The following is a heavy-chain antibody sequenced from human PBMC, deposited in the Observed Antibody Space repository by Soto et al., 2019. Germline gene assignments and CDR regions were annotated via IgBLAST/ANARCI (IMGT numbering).Heavy chain of an antibody. CDR1: GYIFVSYG. CDR2: ISPYTGNT. J-gene: IGHJ6*02. CDR3: VMVDNYVTPTPQDV. D-gene: IGHD3-16*01. Sequence: QVQLVQSGDEVKKPGASVKVSCKASGYIFVSYGIAWVRQAPGQGLEWMGWISPYTGNTHSATKIQGRITMTTDTSTSTADMDLGSLTSDDTAVYYCVMVDNYVTPTPQDVWGQGTTVTVS. V-gene: IGHV1-18*01.